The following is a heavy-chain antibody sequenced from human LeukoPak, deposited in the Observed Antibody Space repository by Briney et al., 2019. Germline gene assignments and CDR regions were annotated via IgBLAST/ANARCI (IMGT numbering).Heavy chain of an antibody. D-gene: IGHD6-19*01. J-gene: IGHJ4*02. V-gene: IGHV3-23*01. CDR2: ISDGGDTT. Sequence: PGGSLRLSCAASGFTFNSYAMSWVRQPPGKGLEWVSTISDGGDTTHYTDSVKGRFTMSRDNSKNTLYLQMNTLRAEDTAVYYCAKGWSRGWLDYWGQGTLVTVSS. CDR1: GFTFNSYA. CDR3: AKGWSRGWLDY.